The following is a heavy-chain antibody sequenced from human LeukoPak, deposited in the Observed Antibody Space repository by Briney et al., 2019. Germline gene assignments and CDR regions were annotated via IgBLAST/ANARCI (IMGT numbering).Heavy chain of an antibody. V-gene: IGHV3-66*01. J-gene: IGHJ4*02. Sequence: GGSLRLSCAASGFTVSTNYMNWVRQAPGKGLEWVSIIYSGGNTYYADSVKGRFTISRDNSKNTLYLQMNSLRAEDTAVYYCTRDIAAAGSSADYWGQGTLVTVSS. CDR1: GFTVSTNY. D-gene: IGHD6-13*01. CDR2: IYSGGNT. CDR3: TRDIAAAGSSADY.